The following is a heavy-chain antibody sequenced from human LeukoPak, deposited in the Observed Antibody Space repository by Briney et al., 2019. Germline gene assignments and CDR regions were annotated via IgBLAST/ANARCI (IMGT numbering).Heavy chain of an antibody. CDR3: ASIPGSRTSCYHFDN. D-gene: IGHD2-2*01. J-gene: IGHJ4*02. Sequence: SETLSLTCNVSGGSVSSSNHHWTWIRQAPGMDLDGVGTFFSTGRSSQNPDPSLKGRVTLSVDTSRNQFSLQLRSLTAADPAIFYCASIPGSRTSCYHFDNWGQGTLVTVSS. V-gene: IGHV4-39*01. CDR1: GGSVSSSNHH. CDR2: FFSTGRS.